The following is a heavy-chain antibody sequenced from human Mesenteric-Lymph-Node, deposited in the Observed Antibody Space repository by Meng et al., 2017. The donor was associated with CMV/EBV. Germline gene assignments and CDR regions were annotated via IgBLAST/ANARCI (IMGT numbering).Heavy chain of an antibody. CDR1: GFTFSDYW. CDR3: ASIPWLEP. V-gene: IGHV3-7*01. J-gene: IGHJ5*02. CDR2: INKDESEK. D-gene: IGHD2-2*02. Sequence: SLWLSCAAAGFTFSDYWMTWVRQAPGKGLEWVGNINKDESEKNYLGSVKGRFTISRDNAKNLLYLQMNSLRAEDTAVYYCASIPWLEPWGQGTLVTVSS.